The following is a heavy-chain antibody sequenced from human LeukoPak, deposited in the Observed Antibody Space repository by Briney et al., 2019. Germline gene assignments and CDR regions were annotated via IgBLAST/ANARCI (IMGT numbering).Heavy chain of an antibody. V-gene: IGHV1-24*01. CDR3: ARGIWTGHNVGYYFDY. D-gene: IGHD3/OR15-3a*01. CDR2: FDPEDGET. CDR1: GYTLTELS. J-gene: IGHJ4*02. Sequence: ASVKVSFKVSGYTLTELSMHWVRQAPGKGLEWMGGFDPEDGETTYAQKFQGRVTMTEDTSTDTAYVELSSLRSEDTAVYYCARGIWTGHNVGYYFDYWGQGTLVTVSS.